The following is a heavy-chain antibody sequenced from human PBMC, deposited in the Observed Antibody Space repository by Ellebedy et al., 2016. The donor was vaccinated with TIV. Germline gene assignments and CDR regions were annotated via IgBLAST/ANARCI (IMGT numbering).Heavy chain of an antibody. D-gene: IGHD3-10*01. J-gene: IGHJ3*02. CDR2: ISPYNGNT. V-gene: IGHV1-18*01. Sequence: AASVKVSCKASGYTFPIYGITWVRQAPGQGLEWMGWISPYNGNTNYAQKLQGRVTMTTDTSTNTAYMELRSLRSDDTAVYYCARDAVGGFGELTGDAFDIWGQGTMVTVSS. CDR1: GYTFPIYG. CDR3: ARDAVGGFGELTGDAFDI.